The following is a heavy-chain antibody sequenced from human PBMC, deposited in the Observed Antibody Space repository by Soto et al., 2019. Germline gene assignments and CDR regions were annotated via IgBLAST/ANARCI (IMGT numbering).Heavy chain of an antibody. Sequence: GSLRLSCAASGFTFSSYAMSWVRQAPGKGLEWVSAISGSGGSTYYADSVKGRFTISRDNSKNTLYLQMNSLRAEDTAVYYCAKVSARYYDFWSGYYGFFDYWGQGTLVTVSS. J-gene: IGHJ4*02. CDR1: GFTFSSYA. V-gene: IGHV3-23*01. CDR3: AKVSARYYDFWSGYYGFFDY. D-gene: IGHD3-3*01. CDR2: ISGSGGST.